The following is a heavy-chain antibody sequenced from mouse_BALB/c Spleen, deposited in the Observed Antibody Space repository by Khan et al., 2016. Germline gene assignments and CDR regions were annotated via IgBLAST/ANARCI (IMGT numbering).Heavy chain of an antibody. Sequence: EVELVESGGGLVQPGGSRKLSCVASGFTFSFFGMHWVRQAPEKGLEWVAYISSGSSAISYADTVKGRFTISRDNPKNTLLLQMTSLRSEDTAMYYCARGDYWGQGTTLTVSS. J-gene: IGHJ2*01. CDR2: ISSGSSAI. V-gene: IGHV5-17*02. CDR1: GFTFSFFG. CDR3: ARGDY.